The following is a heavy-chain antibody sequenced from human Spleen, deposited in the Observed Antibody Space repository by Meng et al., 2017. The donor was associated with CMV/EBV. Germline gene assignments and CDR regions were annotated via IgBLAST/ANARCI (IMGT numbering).Heavy chain of an antibody. CDR1: GFSFSDHW. Sequence: GGSLRLSCAASGFSFSDHWMSWIRQAPGKGLEWISYISTSGTTIYYADSVKGRFTISRDNAKNSLYLQMDSLRAEDTAVYYCARAGHYYDSSGYHYWDQGTLVTVSS. J-gene: IGHJ4*02. V-gene: IGHV3-11*04. D-gene: IGHD3-22*01. CDR2: ISTSGTTI. CDR3: ARAGHYYDSSGYHY.